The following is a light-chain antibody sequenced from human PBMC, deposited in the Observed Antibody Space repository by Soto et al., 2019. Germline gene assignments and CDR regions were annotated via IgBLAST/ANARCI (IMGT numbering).Light chain of an antibody. J-gene: IGKJ1*01. CDR1: QSISDW. CDR2: DAS. Sequence: DIQMTQSPSTLSASVGDRVTITCRASQSISDWLAWYQQKPGKAPKLLIFDASSLESGVPSRFSGSGSGTDFTLTISSLQPDDFATYYCQHYNTYPWTFGQGTKVDIK. CDR3: QHYNTYPWT. V-gene: IGKV1-5*01.